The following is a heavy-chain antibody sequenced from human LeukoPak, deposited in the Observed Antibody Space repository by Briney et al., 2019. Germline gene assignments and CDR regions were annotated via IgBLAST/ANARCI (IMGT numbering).Heavy chain of an antibody. J-gene: IGHJ6*03. V-gene: IGHV3-21*01. CDR2: ISSSSSYI. D-gene: IGHD5-18*01. Sequence: PGGSLRLSCAASGFTFSSYSMNWVRQAPGKGLEWVSSISSSSSYIYYADSVKGRFTISRDNAKNSLYLQMNSLRAEDTAVYYCASSQVDTAMVYYYYYYMDVWGKGTTVTVSS. CDR3: ASSQVDTAMVYYYYYYMDV. CDR1: GFTFSSYS.